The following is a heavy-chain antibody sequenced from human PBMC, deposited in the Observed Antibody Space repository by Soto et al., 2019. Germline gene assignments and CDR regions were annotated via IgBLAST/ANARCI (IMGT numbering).Heavy chain of an antibody. CDR3: AKLTAA. Sequence: GGSLRLSCAASGFTFSAYVMSWVRQAPGKGLEWVSSITSSGGGTYYADSVKGRFTVSRDNSKNTVYLQMNSLRDEDTAVYYCAKLTAAWGQGPLFPVSP. CDR2: ITSSGGGT. V-gene: IGHV3-23*01. J-gene: IGHJ4*02. CDR1: GFTFSAYV. D-gene: IGHD6-13*01.